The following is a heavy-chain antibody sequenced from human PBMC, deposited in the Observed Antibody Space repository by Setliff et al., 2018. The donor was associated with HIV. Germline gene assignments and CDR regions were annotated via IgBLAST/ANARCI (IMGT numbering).Heavy chain of an antibody. CDR3: ARDLGRITLSGVNEGWFDP. D-gene: IGHD3-3*01. J-gene: IGHJ5*02. V-gene: IGHV4-59*11. CDR2: IYYSGNT. CDR1: GASMSGHY. Sequence: PSETLSLTCTVSGASMSGHYWSWLRQPPGKGLEWIGDIYYSGNTHFNPSLKSRVTISLDTSKNQVFLKLTSVTAADTAVYYCARDLGRITLSGVNEGWFDPWGQGTLVTVSS.